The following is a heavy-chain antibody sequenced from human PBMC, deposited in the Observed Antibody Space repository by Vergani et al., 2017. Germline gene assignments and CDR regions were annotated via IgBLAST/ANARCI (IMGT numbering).Heavy chain of an antibody. D-gene: IGHD3-3*01. V-gene: IGHV1-69*01. J-gene: IGHJ4*02. CDR1: GGTFSSYA. Sequence: QVQLVQSGAEVKKPGSSVKVSCKASGGTFSSYAISWVRQAPGQGLEWMGGIIPIFGTANYAQKFQGRVTITADESTSTAYMELSSLRSEDRAVYYCAGGGITIFVVVMGGAFDYWGQGTLVTVSS. CDR2: IIPIFGTA. CDR3: AGGGITIFVVVMGGAFDY.